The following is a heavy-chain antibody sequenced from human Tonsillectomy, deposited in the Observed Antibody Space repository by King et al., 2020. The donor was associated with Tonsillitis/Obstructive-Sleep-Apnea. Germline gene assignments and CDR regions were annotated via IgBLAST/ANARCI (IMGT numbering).Heavy chain of an antibody. CDR3: ARGDLLTGYYASTDFDY. V-gene: IGHV4-34*01. D-gene: IGHD3-9*01. Sequence: VQLQQWGAGLLKPSETLSLTCAVYGGSFSAYYWSWIRQPPGKGLEWIGEINHSGSTKYNPSLKSRVFISLDTSKNQFSLKLSSVTAADTAVYYCARGDLLTGYYASTDFDYWGQGTLVTVSA. CDR1: GGSFSAYY. J-gene: IGHJ4*02. CDR2: INHSGST.